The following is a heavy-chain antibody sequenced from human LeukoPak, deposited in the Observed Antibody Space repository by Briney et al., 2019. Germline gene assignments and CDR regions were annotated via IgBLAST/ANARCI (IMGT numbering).Heavy chain of an antibody. J-gene: IGHJ4*02. CDR1: GFTFSSYG. CDR2: ISYDGSNK. D-gene: IGHD6-19*01. Sequence: GGSLRLSCAASGFTFSSYGMHWVRQAPGKGLEWVAVISYDGSNKYYADSVKGRFTISRDNSKNTLYLQMNSLRAEDTAAYYCAKPGGQWLVLDYFDYWGQGTLVTVSS. V-gene: IGHV3-30*18. CDR3: AKPGGQWLVLDYFDY.